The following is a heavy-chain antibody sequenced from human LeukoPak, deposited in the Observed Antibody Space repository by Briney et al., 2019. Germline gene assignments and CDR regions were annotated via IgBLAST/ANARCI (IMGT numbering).Heavy chain of an antibody. J-gene: IGHJ1*01. CDR2: ISAYNGNT. V-gene: IGHV1-18*01. CDR3: ARDHYSGSYYSAYFQH. D-gene: IGHD1-26*01. CDR1: GYTFTSYG. Sequence: ASVKVSCKASGYTFTSYGISWVRQAPGQGLEWMGWISAYNGNTNYAQKLQGRVTMTTDTSTSTAYMELRSLRSDDTAVYYCARDHYSGSYYSAYFQHWGQGTLVTVSS.